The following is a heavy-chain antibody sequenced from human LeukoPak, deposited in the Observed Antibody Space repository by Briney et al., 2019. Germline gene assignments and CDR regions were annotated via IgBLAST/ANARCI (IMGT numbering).Heavy chain of an antibody. V-gene: IGHV4-38-2*02. CDR2: IYHSGST. J-gene: IGHJ4*02. Sequence: SETLSLTCTVSGYSISSGYYWGWIRQPPGKGLEWIGSIYHSGSTYYNPSLKSRVTISVDASKNQFSLKLSSVTAADTAVYYCATLPGSSYSRVDYWGQGTLVTVSS. CDR3: ATLPGSSYSRVDY. D-gene: IGHD1-26*01. CDR1: GYSISSGYY.